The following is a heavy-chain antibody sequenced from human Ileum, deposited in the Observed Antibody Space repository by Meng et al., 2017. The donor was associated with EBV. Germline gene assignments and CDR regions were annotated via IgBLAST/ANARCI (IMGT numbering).Heavy chain of an antibody. D-gene: IGHD3-22*01. Sequence: QVQLQESGPGLVKPSXXXXXXRXVSXGSVSSGSYYWSWIRQPPGKGLEWIGYIYYSGSTNYNPSLKSRVTISVDTSKNQFSLKLSSVTAADTAVYYCARTNYDSSGYYNWFDPWGQGTLVTVSS. CDR3: ARTNYDSSGYYNWFDP. J-gene: IGHJ5*02. CDR1: XGSVSSGSYY. CDR2: IYYSGST. V-gene: IGHV4-61*01.